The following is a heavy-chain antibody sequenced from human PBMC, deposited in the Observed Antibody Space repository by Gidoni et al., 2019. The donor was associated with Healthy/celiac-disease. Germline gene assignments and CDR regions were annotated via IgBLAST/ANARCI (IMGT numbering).Heavy chain of an antibody. Sequence: QVQLVQSGAEVKKPGSSVKVSCKASGVTFSSCAIRWVRQSPGQGLEWMGGIIPSFGTANYAQKFQGRVTITADESTSTAYMELSSLRSEDTAVYYCASPPSGTRAFDIWGQGTMVTVSS. D-gene: IGHD3-3*01. J-gene: IGHJ3*02. V-gene: IGHV1-69*01. CDR2: IIPSFGTA. CDR1: GVTFSSCA. CDR3: ASPPSGTRAFDI.